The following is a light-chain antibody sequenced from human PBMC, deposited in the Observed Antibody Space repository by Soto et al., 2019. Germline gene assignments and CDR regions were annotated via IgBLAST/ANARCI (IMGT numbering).Light chain of an antibody. J-gene: IGKJ4*01. CDR2: GAS. Sequence: EIVLTQSPGTLSLSPGERATHACRASQSVSQNVLAWYQQKPGQAPRLLINGASSRATGIPDRFSGSGSGTDFSLTIDRLEPEDFAVYFCQQYGSSHPTFGGGTKVAIK. CDR3: QQYGSSHPT. CDR1: QSVSQNV. V-gene: IGKV3-20*01.